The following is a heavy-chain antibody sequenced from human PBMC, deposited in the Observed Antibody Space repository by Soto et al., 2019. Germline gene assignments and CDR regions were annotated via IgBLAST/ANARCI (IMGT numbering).Heavy chain of an antibody. CDR1: GGTFSSYA. V-gene: IGHV1-69*01. CDR3: ARDLVEMATITSDYYYYGMDV. J-gene: IGHJ6*02. D-gene: IGHD5-12*01. CDR2: IIPIFGTA. Sequence: QVQLVQSGAEVKKPGSSVKVSCKASGGTFSSYAISWVRQAPGQGLEWMGGIIPIFGTANYAQKFQGRVTITADESTSTAYMELSSLRSEDTAVYYCARDLVEMATITSDYYYYGMDVWGQGTTVTVSS.